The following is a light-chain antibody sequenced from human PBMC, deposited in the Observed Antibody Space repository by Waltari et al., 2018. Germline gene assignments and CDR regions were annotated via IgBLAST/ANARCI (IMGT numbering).Light chain of an antibody. V-gene: IGLV2-23*02. CDR3: CSYAGLWV. CDR2: EVT. Sequence: QSALTQPASMSGSPAQPVTISCTVTSSDVESYKLVSWYQPHPGKAHKLMIYEVTHRPAGVSNRFSGSTSGYTASLTISWLHAEDDADDYCCSYAGLWVFGGGTKLTV. J-gene: IGLJ3*02. CDR1: SSDVESYKL.